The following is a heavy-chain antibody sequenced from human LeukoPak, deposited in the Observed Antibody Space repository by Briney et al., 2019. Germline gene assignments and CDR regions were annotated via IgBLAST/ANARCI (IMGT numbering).Heavy chain of an antibody. D-gene: IGHD6-6*01. V-gene: IGHV4-30-2*01. J-gene: IGHJ3*02. Sequence: SQTLSLTCAVSGGSISSGGYSWSWIRQPPGKGLEWIGYIYHSGSTYYNPSLKSRVTISVDRSKNQFSLKLSSVTAADTAVYYCARTSIAARRANVFDIWGLGTMVTVSS. CDR1: GGSISSGGYS. CDR3: ARTSIAARRANVFDI. CDR2: IYHSGST.